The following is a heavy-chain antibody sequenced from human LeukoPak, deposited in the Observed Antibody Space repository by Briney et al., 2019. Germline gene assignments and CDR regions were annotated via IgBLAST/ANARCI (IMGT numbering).Heavy chain of an antibody. J-gene: IGHJ4*02. CDR2: IGGSGGST. CDR3: AKEAITYYYDSSGLY. CDR1: GFTFSNYV. V-gene: IGHV3-23*01. Sequence: GGSLRLSRAASGFTFSNYVMSWVHQAPGKGLEWVSAIGGSGGSTYYADSVKGRFTISRDNSKNTLYLQMNSLRAEDTAVYYCAKEAITYYYDSSGLYWGQGTLVTVSS. D-gene: IGHD3-22*01.